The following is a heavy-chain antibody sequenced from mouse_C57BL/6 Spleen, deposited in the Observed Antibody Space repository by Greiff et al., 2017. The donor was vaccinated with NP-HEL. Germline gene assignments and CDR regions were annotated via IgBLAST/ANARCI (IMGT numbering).Heavy chain of an antibody. Sequence: QVQLQQSDAELVKPGASVKISCKVSGYTFTDHTIHWMKQRPEQGLEWIGYIYPRDGSTKYNEKLKGKATLTADKSSSTAYMQLNSLTSEDSAVYFCAQIYYDYAYDFDYWGQGTTLTVSS. D-gene: IGHD2-4*01. CDR1: GYTFTDHT. CDR2: IYPRDGST. V-gene: IGHV1-78*01. CDR3: AQIYYDYAYDFDY. J-gene: IGHJ2*01.